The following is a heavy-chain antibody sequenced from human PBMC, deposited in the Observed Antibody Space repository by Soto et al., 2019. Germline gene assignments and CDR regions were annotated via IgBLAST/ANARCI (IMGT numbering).Heavy chain of an antibody. D-gene: IGHD1-1*01. CDR2: INHSGST. CDR3: ARDDRAGYFQH. CDR1: GGSFSGYY. V-gene: IGHV4-34*01. J-gene: IGHJ1*01. Sequence: SETLSLTCAVYGGSFSGYYWSWIRQPPGKGLEWIGEINHSGSTNYNPSLKSRVTISVDTSKNQFSLKLSSVTAADTAVYYCARDDRAGYFQHWGQGTLVTVSS.